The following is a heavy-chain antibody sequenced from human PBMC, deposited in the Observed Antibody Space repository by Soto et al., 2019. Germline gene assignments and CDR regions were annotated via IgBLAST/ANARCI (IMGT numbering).Heavy chain of an antibody. Sequence: GASVKVSCKASGYSFNDYLIHWVRLAPGRGLEWLGWVYPKNGAIAYSRRFGGRVTMTRDTSLRTASMELKSLASDDTAMYFCARGQVEFGELFNWFDPWGQGTLVTVSS. D-gene: IGHD3-16*01. CDR2: VYPKNGAI. J-gene: IGHJ5*02. CDR3: ARGQVEFGELFNWFDP. V-gene: IGHV1-2*02. CDR1: GYSFNDYL.